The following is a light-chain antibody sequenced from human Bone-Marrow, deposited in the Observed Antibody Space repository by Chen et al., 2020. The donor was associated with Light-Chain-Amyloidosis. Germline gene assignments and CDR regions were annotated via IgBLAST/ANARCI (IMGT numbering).Light chain of an antibody. CDR2: RDT. Sequence: SYELTQPPSVSVSPGQTARITCSGGDLPTIYAYWYQQKPGQAPVLVIHRDTERPSGISERFSGSSSGTTATLTISGVQAEDEADYHCQSADSSGTYEVIFGGGTKLTVL. CDR1: DLPTIY. CDR3: QSADSSGTYEVI. J-gene: IGLJ2*01. V-gene: IGLV3-25*03.